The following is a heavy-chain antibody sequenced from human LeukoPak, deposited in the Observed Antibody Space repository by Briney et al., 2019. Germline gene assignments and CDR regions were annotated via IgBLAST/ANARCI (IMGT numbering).Heavy chain of an antibody. Sequence: GRSLRLSCAASGITFSSYAMYWVRQAPGKGLEWVAVTSYDGSNKYYADSVKGRFTISRDNSKNTLYLQMNSLRVEDTAVYYCARGSPVDYWGQGTLVTVSS. CDR2: TSYDGSNK. V-gene: IGHV3-30-3*01. CDR1: GITFSSYA. CDR3: ARGSPVDY. J-gene: IGHJ4*02.